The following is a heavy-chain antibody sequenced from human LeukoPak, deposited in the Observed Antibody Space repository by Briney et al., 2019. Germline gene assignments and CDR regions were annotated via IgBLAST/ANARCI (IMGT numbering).Heavy chain of an antibody. CDR1: GFTFSSYS. CDR3: ARPGHDSSGYYHFDF. CDR2: ISSSSSYI. V-gene: IGHV3-21*01. J-gene: IGHJ4*02. D-gene: IGHD3-22*01. Sequence: GGSLRLSCAASGFTFSSYSMNWVRQAPGKGLEWVSSISSSSSYIYYADSVKGRFTISRDNAKNSLYLQMNSLRAEDTAVYYCARPGHDSSGYYHFDFWGQGTLATVSS.